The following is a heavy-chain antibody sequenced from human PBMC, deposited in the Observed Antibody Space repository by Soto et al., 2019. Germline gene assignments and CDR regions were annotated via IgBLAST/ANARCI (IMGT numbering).Heavy chain of an antibody. CDR3: ARGLGGSYFPFDF. D-gene: IGHD1-26*01. Sequence: QVHLVQSGAEVKKPGSSVKVSCKTSGGTFSDSAINWLRQTPGQGLEWMGGLVPMFRTANYAPNLQGRVSITADESMSTVFMELSSLSFEDTAVYYCARGLGGSYFPFDFWGQGTLLTVSS. CDR2: LVPMFRTA. J-gene: IGHJ4*02. CDR1: GGTFSDSA. V-gene: IGHV1-69*12.